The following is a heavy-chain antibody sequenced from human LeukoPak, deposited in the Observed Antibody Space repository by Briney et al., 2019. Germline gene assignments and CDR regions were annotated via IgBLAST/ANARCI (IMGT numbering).Heavy chain of an antibody. CDR3: ARGQWLGQFDY. J-gene: IGHJ4*02. CDR2: IYYSGST. D-gene: IGHD6-19*01. V-gene: IGHV4-61*05. CDR1: GGSISSSRYY. Sequence: SETLSLTCTVSGGSISSSRYYWGWIRQPPGKGLEWIGYIYYSGSTNYNPSLKSRVTISVDTSKNQFSLKLSSVTAADTAVYYCARGQWLGQFDYWGQGTLVTVSS.